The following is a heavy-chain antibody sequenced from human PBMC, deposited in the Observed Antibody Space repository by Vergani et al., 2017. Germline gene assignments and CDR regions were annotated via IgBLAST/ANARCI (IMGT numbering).Heavy chain of an antibody. CDR2: ISYDGSNK. J-gene: IGHJ5*02. CDR3: ARDKHSPIAAAGSSRFDP. V-gene: IGHV3-30*19. Sequence: QVQLVESGGGVVQPGRSLRLSCAASGFTFSSYGMHWVRQAPGKGLEWVAVISYDGSNKYYADSVKGRFTISRDNSKNTLYLQMNSLRAEDTAVYYCARDKHSPIAAAGSSRFDPWGQGTLVTVSS. D-gene: IGHD6-13*01. CDR1: GFTFSSYG.